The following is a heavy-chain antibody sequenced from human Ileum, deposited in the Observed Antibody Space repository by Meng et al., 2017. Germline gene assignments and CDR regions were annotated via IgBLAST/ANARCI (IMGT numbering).Heavy chain of an antibody. V-gene: IGHV4-4*02. Sequence: LETGPGRVQPWGTLSLTCAVSGGFFSSDNWWSWVRQPPGKGLEWIGEISQSGSTNYNPSLKSRVTMSVDKSKNQVSLKLSSVTAADTAVYFCASHDFYSLDSWGQGTLVTVSS. CDR1: GGFFSSDNW. J-gene: IGHJ4*02. CDR3: ASHDFYSLDS. D-gene: IGHD3/OR15-3a*01. CDR2: ISQSGST.